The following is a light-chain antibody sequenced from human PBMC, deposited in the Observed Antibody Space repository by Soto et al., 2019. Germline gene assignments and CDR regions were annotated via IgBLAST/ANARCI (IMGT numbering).Light chain of an antibody. V-gene: IGKV3-15*01. CDR1: QSVGSE. CDR2: GAS. Sequence: EVVMTQSPATLYVSPGDRATLSCRASQSVGSELAWYQQKPGQAPRLLIYGASTRSTGIPARFSSSGSGTDFTLTISSLQSEDFAVYYCQQYDKWPPYTFGQGTKVDIK. J-gene: IGKJ2*01. CDR3: QQYDKWPPYT.